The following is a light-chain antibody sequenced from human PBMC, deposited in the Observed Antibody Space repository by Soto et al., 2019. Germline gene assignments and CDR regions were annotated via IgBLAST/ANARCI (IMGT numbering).Light chain of an antibody. CDR2: AAS. CDR1: QSISSY. CDR3: QQYYSYPRT. J-gene: IGKJ4*01. Sequence: DIQMTQSPSSLSASVGDRVTITCRASQSISSYLNWYQQKPGKAPKLLIYAASSLQSGVPSRFSGSGSGTDFTLTISCLQSEDFATYYCQQYYSYPRTFGGGTTGDIK. V-gene: IGKV1-39*01.